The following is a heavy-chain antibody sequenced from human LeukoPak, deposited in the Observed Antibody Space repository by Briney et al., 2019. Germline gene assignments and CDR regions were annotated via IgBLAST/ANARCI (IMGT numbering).Heavy chain of an antibody. CDR3: AREGVNTIIPGNWFDP. CDR1: GYTFTSYY. D-gene: IGHD3-3*01. V-gene: IGHV1-46*01. J-gene: IGHJ5*02. Sequence: GASVKVSCKASGYTFTSYYMHWVRQAPGQGLEWMGIINPSGGSTSYAQKFQGRVTMTRDTSTSTVYMELSSLRSEDTAVYYCAREGVNTIIPGNWFDPWGQGTLVTVSS. CDR2: INPSGGST.